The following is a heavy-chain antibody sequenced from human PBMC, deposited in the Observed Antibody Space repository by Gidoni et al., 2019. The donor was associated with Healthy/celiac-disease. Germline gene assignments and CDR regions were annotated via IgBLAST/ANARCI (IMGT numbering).Heavy chain of an antibody. CDR2: IYYSGST. J-gene: IGHJ4*02. CDR1: GGSISSGDYY. D-gene: IGHD3-16*02. Sequence: QVQLQESGPGLVKPSQTLSLTCTVSGGSISSGDYYWSWIRQPPGKGLEWIGYIYYSGSTYYNPSLKSRVTISVDTSKNQFSLKLSSVTAADTAVYYCARGDLGITFGGVITHLPFDYWGQGTLVTVSS. CDR3: ARGDLGITFGGVITHLPFDY. V-gene: IGHV4-30-4*01.